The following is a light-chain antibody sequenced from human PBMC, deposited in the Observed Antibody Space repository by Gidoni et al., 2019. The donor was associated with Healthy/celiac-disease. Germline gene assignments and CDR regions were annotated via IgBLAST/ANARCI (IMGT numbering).Light chain of an antibody. Sequence: DIVMTQSPDSLAVSLGERATINCKSSQSVLYSSNNKNYLAWYQQKPGQPPKLLIYWASTRESGVPDRFSGSGSGTDFTLTISSLQAGDVAVYYCQQYYSTGYTFGQGTKLEIK. CDR2: WAS. CDR3: QQYYSTGYT. CDR1: QSVLYSSNNKNY. V-gene: IGKV4-1*01. J-gene: IGKJ2*01.